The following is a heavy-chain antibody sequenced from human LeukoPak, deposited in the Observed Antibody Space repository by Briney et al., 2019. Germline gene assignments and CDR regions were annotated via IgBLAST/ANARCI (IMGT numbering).Heavy chain of an antibody. CDR1: GFTFSSYA. D-gene: IGHD6-13*01. CDR2: ISYDGSNK. CDR3: AGASGAAAGDAFDI. J-gene: IGHJ3*02. V-gene: IGHV3-30-3*01. Sequence: AGSLRFSCAASGFTFSSYAMHWVRQAPGKGVEWVAVISYDGSNKYYADSVKGRFTISRDNSKNTLYLQMNSLRAEDTAVYYCAGASGAAAGDAFDIWGQGTMVTVSS.